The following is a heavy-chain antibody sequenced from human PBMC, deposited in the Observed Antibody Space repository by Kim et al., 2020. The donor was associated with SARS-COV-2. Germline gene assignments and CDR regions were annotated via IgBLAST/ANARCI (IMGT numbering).Heavy chain of an antibody. D-gene: IGHD4-17*01. CDR1: GFTFSSYS. Sequence: RGSLRLSCAASGFTFSSYSMNWVRQAPGKGLEWVSSISSSSSYIYYADSVKGRFTISRDNAKNSLYLQMNSLRAEDTAVYYCARDRHYGDPRGMDVWGQGTTVTVSS. V-gene: IGHV3-21*01. CDR2: ISSSSSYI. J-gene: IGHJ6*02. CDR3: ARDRHYGDPRGMDV.